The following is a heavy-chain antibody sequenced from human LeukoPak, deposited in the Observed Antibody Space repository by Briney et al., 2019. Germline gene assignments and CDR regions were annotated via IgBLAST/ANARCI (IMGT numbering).Heavy chain of an antibody. Sequence: ASVKVSCKAPGGTFSSYAISWVRQAPGQGLEWMGGIIPIFGTANYAQKFQGRVTITADESTSTAYMELSSLRSEDTAVYYCATRYSGSYLNDYFDYWGQGTLVTVSS. J-gene: IGHJ4*02. D-gene: IGHD1-26*01. CDR3: ATRYSGSYLNDYFDY. CDR1: GGTFSSYA. CDR2: IIPIFGTA. V-gene: IGHV1-69*13.